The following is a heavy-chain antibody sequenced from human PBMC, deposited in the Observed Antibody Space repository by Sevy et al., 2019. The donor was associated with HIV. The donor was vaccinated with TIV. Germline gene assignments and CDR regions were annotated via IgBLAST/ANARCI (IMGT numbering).Heavy chain of an antibody. Sequence: ASVKVSCKASGYTFTSYGISWVRQPPGQGLEWMGWISAYNGNTNYAQKLQGRVTVTTDTSTSTAYMELSSLRSDDTAVYYCARDQLWSSWDFDYWGQGTLVTVSS. D-gene: IGHD6-13*01. J-gene: IGHJ4*02. CDR3: ARDQLWSSWDFDY. CDR2: ISAYNGNT. V-gene: IGHV1-18*04. CDR1: GYTFTSYG.